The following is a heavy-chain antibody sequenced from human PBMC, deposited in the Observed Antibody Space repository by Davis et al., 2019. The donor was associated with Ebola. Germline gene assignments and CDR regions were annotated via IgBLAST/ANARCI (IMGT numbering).Heavy chain of an antibody. D-gene: IGHD3-22*01. V-gene: IGHV4-30-4*01. CDR1: GGSISSGDYY. Sequence: PSETLSLTCAVSGGSISSGDYYWSWIRQPPGKGLEWIGYIYYSGSTYYNPSLKSRVTISVDTSKNQFSLKLSSVTAADTAVYYCARAYYYDVYFDYWGQGTLVTVSS. CDR3: ARAYYYDVYFDY. J-gene: IGHJ4*02. CDR2: IYYSGST.